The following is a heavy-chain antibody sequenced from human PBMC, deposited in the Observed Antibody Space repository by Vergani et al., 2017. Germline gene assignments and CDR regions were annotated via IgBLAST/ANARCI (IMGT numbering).Heavy chain of an antibody. J-gene: IGHJ4*02. CDR1: GGSIGSGGYY. D-gene: IGHD3-10*01. CDR2: IYYSGST. CDR3: ARGSGGHLSPSRLYFDY. V-gene: IGHV4-31*03. Sequence: QVQLQESGPGLVKPSQTLSLTCTVSGGSIGSGGYYWSWIRQHPGKGLEWIGYIYYSGSTYYNPSLKSRVTIAVDTSKNQFSLKLSSVTAADTAVYYCARGSGGHLSPSRLYFDYWGQGTLVTVSS.